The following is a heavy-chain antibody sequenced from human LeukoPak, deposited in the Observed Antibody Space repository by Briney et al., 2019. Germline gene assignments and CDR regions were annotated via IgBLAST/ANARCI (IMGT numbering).Heavy chain of an antibody. CDR2: ISSSGSTI. CDR3: ARVYYDFWSGYSNNFDY. V-gene: IGHV3-11*04. J-gene: IGHJ4*02. Sequence: PGGSLRLSCAASGFTFSDYYMSWIRQAPGEGLEWVSYISSSGSTIYYADSVKGRFTISRDNAKNSLYLQMNSLRAEDTAAYYCARVYYDFWSGYSNNFDYWGQGTLVTVSS. CDR1: GFTFSDYY. D-gene: IGHD3-3*01.